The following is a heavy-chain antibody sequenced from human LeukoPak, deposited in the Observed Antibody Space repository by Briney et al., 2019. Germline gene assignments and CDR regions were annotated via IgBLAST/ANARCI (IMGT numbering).Heavy chain of an antibody. J-gene: IGHJ4*02. V-gene: IGHV4-30-4*02. CDR3: ARGQWLPVFDF. CDR2: IYYSGST. CDR1: GGSISSGDYY. Sequence: PSETLSLTCTVSGGSISSGDYYWSWIRQPPGKGLEWIGYIYYSGSTYYNPSLKSRVTISVDTSKNHFSLKLSSVTAADTAVYYCARGQWLPVFDFWGQGTLVTVSS. D-gene: IGHD3-22*01.